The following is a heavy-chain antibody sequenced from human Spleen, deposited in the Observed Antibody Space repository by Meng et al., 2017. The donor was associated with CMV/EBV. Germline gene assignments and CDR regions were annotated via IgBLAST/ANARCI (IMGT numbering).Heavy chain of an antibody. Sequence: GGSLRLSCAASGFTFSSYWMHWVRQAPGKGLVWVSRINSDGSSTSYADSVKGRFTISRDNAKNTLYLQMNSLRAEDTAVYYCARVRSSSAGTYFDYWGQGTLVTVSS. V-gene: IGHV3-74*01. CDR3: ARVRSSSAGTYFDY. J-gene: IGHJ4*02. D-gene: IGHD6-6*01. CDR1: GFTFSSYW. CDR2: INSDGSST.